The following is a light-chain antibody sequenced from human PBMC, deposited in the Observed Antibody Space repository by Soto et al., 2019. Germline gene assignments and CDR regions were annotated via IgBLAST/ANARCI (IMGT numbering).Light chain of an antibody. J-gene: IGKJ4*01. CDR1: QSISNH. V-gene: IGKV1-39*01. CDR2: AAS. CDR3: QQANSFPFT. Sequence: DIQMTQSPSSLSASVDDRVIITCRASQSISNHLNWYQQKPGKAPKLLIYAASSLQSGVPSRFSGSGSGTDFTLTISSLQPEDFATYYCQQANSFPFTFGGGIKVDI.